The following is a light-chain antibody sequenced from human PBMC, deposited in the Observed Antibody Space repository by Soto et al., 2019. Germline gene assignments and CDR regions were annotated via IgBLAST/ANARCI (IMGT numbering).Light chain of an antibody. Sequence: DIQMTQFPSTLSASVGARVPLNCRASQSISSWLAWYQQKPGKAPKLLIYDASSLESGVPSRFSGSGSGTEFTLTISSLQPDDFATYYCQQYNSYSRTFGQGTKVDIK. CDR2: DAS. V-gene: IGKV1-5*01. CDR3: QQYNSYSRT. J-gene: IGKJ1*01. CDR1: QSISSW.